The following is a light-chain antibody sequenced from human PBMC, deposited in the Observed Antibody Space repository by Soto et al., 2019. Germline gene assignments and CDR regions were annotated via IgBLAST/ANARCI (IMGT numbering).Light chain of an antibody. V-gene: IGLV2-8*01. CDR1: SSDVGVYNS. Sequence: QSALTQPPSASGSPGQSVTISCTGTSSDVGVYNSVSWYQQHPAQAPKLMIYDVSKRPSGVPDRFSGSKSGNTASLTVSGLQAEDASDYYCSPCAGPHIVFAIGPKVXV. CDR2: DVS. CDR3: SPCAGPHIV. J-gene: IGLJ1*01.